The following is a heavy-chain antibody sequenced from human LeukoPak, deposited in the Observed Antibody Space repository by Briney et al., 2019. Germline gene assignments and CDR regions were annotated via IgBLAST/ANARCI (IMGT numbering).Heavy chain of an antibody. J-gene: IGHJ5*02. CDR2: TYYRSKWYN. D-gene: IGHD5-12*01. CDR3: TGVATMGFFFDP. Sequence: SQTLSLTCAISGDSVSSNSAAWNWIRQSPSRGLEWLGRTYYRSKWYNDYAVSVKSRIAINPDTSKNQFSLQLNSVTPEDSAVYYCTGVATMGFFFDPWGQGTLVTVSS. V-gene: IGHV6-1*01. CDR1: GDSVSSNSAA.